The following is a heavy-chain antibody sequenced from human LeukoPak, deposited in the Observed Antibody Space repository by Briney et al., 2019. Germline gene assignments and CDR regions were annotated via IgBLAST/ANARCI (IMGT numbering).Heavy chain of an antibody. CDR3: GRGSSWYYFDS. CDR1: GGSISSYY. V-gene: IGHV4-59*12. D-gene: IGHD6-13*01. J-gene: IGHJ4*02. CDR2: IYYSGST. Sequence: SETLSLTCTVSGGSISSYYWSWIRQPPGKGLEWVGYIYYSGSTNYNPSLKSRVTMTVDTSKNQFSLNLSSVTAADTAVCARGRGSSWYYFDSWGQGTLVTVSS.